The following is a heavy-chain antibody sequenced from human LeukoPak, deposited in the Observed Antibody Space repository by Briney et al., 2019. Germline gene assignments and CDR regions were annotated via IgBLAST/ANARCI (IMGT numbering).Heavy chain of an antibody. CDR2: IIPILGIA. V-gene: IGHV1-69*04. J-gene: IGHJ5*02. CDR1: GGTFSGYA. CDR3: ASGHHYYGSGTPGGFDP. D-gene: IGHD3-10*01. Sequence: ASVKVSCKASGGTFSGYAISWVRQAPGQGLEWMGRIIPILGIANYAQKFQGRVTITADKSTSTAYMELSSLRSEDTAVYYCASGHHYYGSGTPGGFDPWGQGTLVTVSS.